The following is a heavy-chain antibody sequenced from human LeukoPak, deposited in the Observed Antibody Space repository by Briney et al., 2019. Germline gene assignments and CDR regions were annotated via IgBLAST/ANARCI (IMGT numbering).Heavy chain of an antibody. Sequence: SETLSLTCTVSGGSISSYYWSWIRQPAGKGLGWIGRIYTSGSTNYNPSLKSRVTMSVDTSKNQFSLKLSSVTAADTAVYYCARGISQLASFDYWGQGTLVTVSS. CDR1: GGSISSYY. V-gene: IGHV4-4*07. CDR3: ARGISQLASFDY. J-gene: IGHJ4*02. D-gene: IGHD6-13*01. CDR2: IYTSGST.